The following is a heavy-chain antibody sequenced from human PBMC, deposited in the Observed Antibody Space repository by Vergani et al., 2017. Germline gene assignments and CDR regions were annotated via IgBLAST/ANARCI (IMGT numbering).Heavy chain of an antibody. CDR2: IKSKTDGGTT. D-gene: IGHD2-15*01. CDR3: TTGPIVVVVAAMDV. V-gene: IGHV3-15*01. Sequence: EVQLVESGGGLVKPGGSLRLSCAASGFTFSNAWMSWVRQAPGKGLEWVGRIKSKTDGGTTDYAAPVKGRFTISRDDSKNTLYLQMNSLKTEDTAVYYCTTGPIVVVVAAMDVWGQGTTVTVSS. CDR1: GFTFSNAW. J-gene: IGHJ6*02.